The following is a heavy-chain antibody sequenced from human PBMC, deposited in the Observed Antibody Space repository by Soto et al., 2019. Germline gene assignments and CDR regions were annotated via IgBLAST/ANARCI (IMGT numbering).Heavy chain of an antibody. CDR3: SKDMTDYYDSSVYSPDPDY. CDR1: GFTFSGYG. V-gene: IGHV3-30*18. D-gene: IGHD3-22*01. Sequence: GGSLRLSCAASGFTFSGYGMHWVRFVPGKGLEWVAVISYDGSNKYYADSVKGRFTISRDNSKNTLYLQMNSLRAEDTAVYYCSKDMTDYYDSSVYSPDPDYCGQGT. CDR2: ISYDGSNK. J-gene: IGHJ4*02.